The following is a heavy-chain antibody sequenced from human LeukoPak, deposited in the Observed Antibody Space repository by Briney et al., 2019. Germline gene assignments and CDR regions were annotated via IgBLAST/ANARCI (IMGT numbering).Heavy chain of an antibody. Sequence: PGGSLRLSCAASGFTFRNHAMHWVRQAPGKGLEWVTLISFDGSQKYSTNSVRGRSTISRDNSMDTLEPQMNSLTPEGTAVYYCARVECSSTSCYRSYTYGFDVWGQGTTVTVSS. CDR1: GFTFRNHA. CDR2: ISFDGSQK. J-gene: IGHJ6*02. D-gene: IGHD2-2*01. V-gene: IGHV3-30*04. CDR3: ARVECSSTSCYRSYTYGFDV.